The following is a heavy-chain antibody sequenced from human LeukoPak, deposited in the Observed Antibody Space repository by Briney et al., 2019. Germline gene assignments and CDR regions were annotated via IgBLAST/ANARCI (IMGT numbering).Heavy chain of an antibody. CDR1: GYTFTTYW. CDR3: ARGLPVAMYDAFDI. Sequence: GESLKISCKAYGYTFTTYWIGWVRQMPGKGLEWMGIIYPGDSDTRYSPSLQSQVIISADKSISTAYLQWSSLKASDTAIYYCARGLPVAMYDAFDIWGQGTMVTVSS. D-gene: IGHD2-2*01. V-gene: IGHV5-51*01. J-gene: IGHJ3*02. CDR2: IYPGDSDT.